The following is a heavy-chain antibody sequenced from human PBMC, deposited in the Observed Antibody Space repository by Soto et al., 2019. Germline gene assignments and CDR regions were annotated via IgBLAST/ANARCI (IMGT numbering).Heavy chain of an antibody. CDR1: GGSISSDY. Sequence: QVQLQESGPGLVKPSETLSLTCTVSGGSISSDYWSWIRQPPGKRLEYIGFIYNGGSPNYNPSLESRVTRSPDTSKNRFSLKLSSVTAADTAVYYCARGEWFLRGYGMDVWGRGTTVTVS. D-gene: IGHD3-3*01. J-gene: IGHJ6*02. CDR3: ARGEWFLRGYGMDV. CDR2: IYNGGSP. V-gene: IGHV4-59*01.